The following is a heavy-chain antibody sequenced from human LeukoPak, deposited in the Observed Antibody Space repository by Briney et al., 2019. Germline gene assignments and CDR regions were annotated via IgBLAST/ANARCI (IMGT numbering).Heavy chain of an antibody. CDR3: ARVGYGSGSWGWFDP. CDR1: GGSISGFF. V-gene: IGHV4-59*01. D-gene: IGHD3-10*01. CDR2: IYYSGTT. J-gene: IGHJ5*02. Sequence: SETLSLTCTVSGGSISGFFWSWIRQSPGRGLEYIGYIYYSGTTDYNPTLKSRVSMSVDTSKNQFFLNLTSVTAADTAIYYCARVGYGSGSWGWFDPWGQGTLVTVSS.